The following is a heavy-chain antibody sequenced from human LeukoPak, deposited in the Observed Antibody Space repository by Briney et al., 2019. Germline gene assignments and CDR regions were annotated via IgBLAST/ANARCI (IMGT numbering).Heavy chain of an antibody. D-gene: IGHD3-22*01. CDR2: INHSGST. Sequence: SETLSLTCAVYGGSFSGYCWSWIRQPPGKGLEWIGEINHSGSTNYNPSLKSRVTISVDTSKNQFSLKLSSVTAADTAVYYCARGSLDSSGYYLDYWGQGTLVTVSS. J-gene: IGHJ4*02. V-gene: IGHV4-34*01. CDR3: ARGSLDSSGYYLDY. CDR1: GGSFSGYC.